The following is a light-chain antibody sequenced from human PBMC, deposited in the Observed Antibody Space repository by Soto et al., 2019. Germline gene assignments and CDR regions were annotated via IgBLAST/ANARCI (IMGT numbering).Light chain of an antibody. V-gene: IGLV2-14*01. CDR3: SSYTSSSTDVV. Sequence: QSALTPPDSVSGSPGQSITIACTGTSSAVGGYNYVSWYQQHPGKAPKLMIYDVSNRPSGVSNRVSGAKSGNTASRTISGVHDEDEADYYCSSYTSSSTDVVFGEGTKLTVL. CDR1: SSAVGGYNY. J-gene: IGLJ2*01. CDR2: DVS.